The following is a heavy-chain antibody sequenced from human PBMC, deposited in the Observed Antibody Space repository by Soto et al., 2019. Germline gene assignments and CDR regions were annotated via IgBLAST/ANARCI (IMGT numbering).Heavy chain of an antibody. Sequence: SGPTLVNPTQTLTLTCTFSGFSLSTSGMCVSWIRQPPGKALEWLALIDWDDDKYYSTSLKTRLTISKDTSKNQVVLTMTNMDPVDTATYYCARIXYSSSWYGTAYGMDVWGQGTTVTVSS. CDR3: ARIXYSSSWYGTAYGMDV. J-gene: IGHJ6*02. V-gene: IGHV2-70*01. CDR1: GFSLSTSGMC. D-gene: IGHD6-13*01. CDR2: IDWDDDK.